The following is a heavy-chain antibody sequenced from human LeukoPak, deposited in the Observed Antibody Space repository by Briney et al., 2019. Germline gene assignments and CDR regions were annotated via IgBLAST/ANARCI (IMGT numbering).Heavy chain of an antibody. CDR2: MYHSGNT. V-gene: IGHV4-34*01. CDR3: ARDVGARLPGY. J-gene: IGHJ4*02. Sequence: PSETLSLTCAVYGGSFSGYYWSWIRQPPGKGLEWIGEMYHSGNTNYNPSLKSRATISVDKSKNQFSLQLSSVTAADTAVYYCARDVGARLPGYWGQGTLVTVSS. CDR1: GGSFSGYY. D-gene: IGHD6-6*01.